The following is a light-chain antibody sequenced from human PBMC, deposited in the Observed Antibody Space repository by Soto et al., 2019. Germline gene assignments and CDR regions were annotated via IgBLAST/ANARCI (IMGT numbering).Light chain of an antibody. J-gene: IGKJ5*01. CDR2: DAS. V-gene: IGKV1D-13*01. CDR3: QQLHDYPIT. Sequence: IQMTQSPSSLSASVGDRVTITCRASQSISSYLNWYQQKPGEAPKLLIYDASSLESGVPSRFSGSGSGTEFTLTISSLQPEDFATYYCQQLHDYPITFGQGTRLEI. CDR1: QSISSY.